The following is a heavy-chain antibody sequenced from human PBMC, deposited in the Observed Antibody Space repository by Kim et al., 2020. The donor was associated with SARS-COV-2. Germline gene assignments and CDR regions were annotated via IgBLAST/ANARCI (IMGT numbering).Heavy chain of an antibody. J-gene: IGHJ4*02. D-gene: IGHD3-3*01. Sequence: SNSDPGKGRFTISRDNSNNTLYLQMNSLRVEDTAVYYCAGGNDFWTAYFDYWGQGALVTVSS. V-gene: IGHV3-66*01. CDR3: AGGNDFWTAYFDY.